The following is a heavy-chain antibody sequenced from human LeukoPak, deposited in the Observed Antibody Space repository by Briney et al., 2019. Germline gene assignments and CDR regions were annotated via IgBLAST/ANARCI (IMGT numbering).Heavy chain of an antibody. D-gene: IGHD5/OR15-5a*01. Sequence: GESLKISCKVSGYSFSSYWIGWVRQMPGKGLEWMGLTYPGDSDTKYSPSFQGQVTISADKSISTAYLQWRSLKASDTAIYYCARLYMVSTLWYFDYWGQGTLVTVSS. V-gene: IGHV5-51*01. CDR1: GYSFSSYW. J-gene: IGHJ4*02. CDR3: ARLYMVSTLWYFDY. CDR2: TYPGDSDT.